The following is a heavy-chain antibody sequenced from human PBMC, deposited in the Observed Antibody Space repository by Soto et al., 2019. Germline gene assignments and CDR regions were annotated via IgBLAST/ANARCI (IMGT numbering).Heavy chain of an antibody. D-gene: IGHD2-2*01. J-gene: IGHJ4*02. Sequence: EVQLVESGGALVQPGGPLRLSCEASGFTFSTSWMNWIRQVPGKGLVWVSRISPDGSDTSYADSLKGRFTVSRDNAKNMLYLQMSSLRAEETAVYYCGSLASALPVVPAVVQDFWGRGTLVTVSS. CDR2: ISPDGSDT. CDR1: GFTFSTSW. CDR3: GSLASALPVVPAVVQDF. V-gene: IGHV3-74*01.